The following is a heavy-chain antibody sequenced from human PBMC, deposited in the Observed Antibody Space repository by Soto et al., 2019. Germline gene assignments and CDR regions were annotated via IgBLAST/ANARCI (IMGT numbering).Heavy chain of an antibody. CDR3: ATRPLLRGAP. Sequence: EVQLVGSGGGLIQPGGSLRLSCEASGFTFSSNDMNWVRQAPGKGLEWVSLIWTSGSTAYADSVKGRFTISRDNSKSALYLHMSSLRAEDTAVYYCATRPLLRGAPWGQGTIVTVSS. V-gene: IGHV3-53*01. CDR2: IWTSGST. CDR1: GFTFSSND. J-gene: IGHJ3*01. D-gene: IGHD3-16*01.